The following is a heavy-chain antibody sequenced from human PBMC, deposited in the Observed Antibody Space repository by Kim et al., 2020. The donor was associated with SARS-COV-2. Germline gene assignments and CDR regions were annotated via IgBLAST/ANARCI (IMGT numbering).Heavy chain of an antibody. CDR3: ARDQIHGDGYNVPVPLWFDP. D-gene: IGHD5-12*01. CDR1: GFTFSSYS. CDR2: ISSSSSYI. J-gene: IGHJ5*02. V-gene: IGHV3-21*01. Sequence: GGSLRLSCAASGFTFSSYSMNWVRQAPGKGLEWVSSISSSSSYIYYADSVKGRFTISRDNAKNSLYLQMNSLRAEDTAVYYCARDQIHGDGYNVPVPLWFDPWGQGTLVTVSS.